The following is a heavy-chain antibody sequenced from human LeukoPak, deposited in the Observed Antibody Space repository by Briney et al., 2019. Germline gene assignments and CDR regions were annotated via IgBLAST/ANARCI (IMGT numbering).Heavy chain of an antibody. CDR1: GGSISSYY. CDR3: ARGLRGGVTYYYDSSGYFDY. CDR2: IYYSGST. Sequence: SETLSLTCTVSGGSISSYYWIWIRQPPPNGLERIAYIYYSGSTNYNPSLKSRVTISVDASKNQFSLKLSSVTAADTAVYYCARGLRGGVTYYYDSSGYFDYWGQGTLVTVSS. D-gene: IGHD3-22*01. J-gene: IGHJ4*02. V-gene: IGHV4-59*08.